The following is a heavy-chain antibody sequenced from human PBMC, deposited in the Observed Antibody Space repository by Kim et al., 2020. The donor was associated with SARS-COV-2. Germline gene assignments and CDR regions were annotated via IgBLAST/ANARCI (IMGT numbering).Heavy chain of an antibody. CDR3: ARRTPGGVSPWFDT. CDR1: GGSISSGRYY. Sequence: SETLSLTCAVSGGSISSGRYYWSWIRQFPGKGLEWIGYIFYSGNTYYSSPLKSRATISVATSKNQFSLMLTSMTVADRALYYCARRTPGGVSPWFDTWG. J-gene: IGHJ5*01. CDR2: IFYSGNT. V-gene: IGHV4-31*11. D-gene: IGHD3-16*01.